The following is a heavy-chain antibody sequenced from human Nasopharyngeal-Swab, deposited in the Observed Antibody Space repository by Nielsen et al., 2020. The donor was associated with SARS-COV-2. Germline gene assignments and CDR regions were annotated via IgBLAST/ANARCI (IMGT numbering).Heavy chain of an antibody. D-gene: IGHD3-22*01. Sequence: GESLKISCAASGFSFSSYDMSWVRQAPGKGLEWVSGISGIDGSTYYADSVKGRFTISRDSSKNTLYLQMSSLRAEDTAVYYCSKGRYYYDTSGHLLFDDWGQGTLVTVSS. CDR1: GFSFSSYD. J-gene: IGHJ4*02. CDR3: SKGRYYYDTSGHLLFDD. V-gene: IGHV3-23*01. CDR2: ISGIDGST.